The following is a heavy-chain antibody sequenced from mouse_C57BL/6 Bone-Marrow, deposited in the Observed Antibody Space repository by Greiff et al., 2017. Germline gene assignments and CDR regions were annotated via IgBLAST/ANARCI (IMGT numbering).Heavy chain of an antibody. CDR1: GYTFTSYW. Sequence: EQLQQPGAELVRPGSSVKLSCKASGYTFTSYWMHWVKQRPIQGLEWIGNIDPSDIETHYNQKFKDKATLTVDKSSSTAYMQISSLTSEDSAVYYCARGYFAYYDMDYWGQGTSVNVSS. V-gene: IGHV1-52*01. CDR2: IDPSDIET. CDR3: ARGYFAYYDMDY. D-gene: IGHD2-3*01. J-gene: IGHJ4*01.